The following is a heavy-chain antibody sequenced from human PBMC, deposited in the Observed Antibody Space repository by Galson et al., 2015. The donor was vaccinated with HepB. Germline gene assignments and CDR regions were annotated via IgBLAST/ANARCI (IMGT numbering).Heavy chain of an antibody. CDR2: IIPIFGTA. Sequence: SVKVSCKASGGTFSSYAISWVRQAPGQGLEWMGGIIPIFGTANYAQKFQGRVTITADESTSTAYMELSSLRSEDTAVYYCATGRVAARLFDPWGQGTLVTVSS. J-gene: IGHJ5*02. CDR1: GGTFSSYA. CDR3: ATGRVAARLFDP. D-gene: IGHD6-6*01. V-gene: IGHV1-69*13.